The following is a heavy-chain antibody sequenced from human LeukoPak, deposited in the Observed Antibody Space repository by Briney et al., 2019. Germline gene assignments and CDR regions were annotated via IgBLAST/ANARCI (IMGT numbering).Heavy chain of an antibody. Sequence: ASVKVSCKXSGYTFTGYYMHWVRQAPGQGLEWMGWINPNSGGTNYSQKFQGRVTMTRDTSISTAYMERSRLRSDDTAVYYCARDLTVVVVAADVRFDPWGQGTLVTVSS. CDR3: ARDLTVVVVAADVRFDP. J-gene: IGHJ5*02. CDR2: INPNSGGT. CDR1: GYTFTGYY. V-gene: IGHV1-2*02. D-gene: IGHD2-15*01.